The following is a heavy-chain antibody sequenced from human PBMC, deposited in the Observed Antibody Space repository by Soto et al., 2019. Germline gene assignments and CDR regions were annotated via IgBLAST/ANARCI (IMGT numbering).Heavy chain of an antibody. CDR3: ARQDDGGNSPQGWFDP. J-gene: IGHJ5*02. CDR1: GGTSSSYA. Sequence: QVQLVQSGAEVKKPGSSVKVSCKASGGTSSSYAISWVRQAPGQGLEWMGGIIPIFGTANYAQKFQGRVTITADESTTTAYMELSSLRSEDTAVDYCARQDDGGNSPQGWFDPWGQGTLVTVSS. CDR2: IIPIFGTA. D-gene: IGHD2-21*02. V-gene: IGHV1-69*12.